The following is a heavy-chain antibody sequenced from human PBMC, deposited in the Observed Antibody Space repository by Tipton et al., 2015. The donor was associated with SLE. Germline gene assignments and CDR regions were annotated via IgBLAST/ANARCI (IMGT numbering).Heavy chain of an antibody. CDR3: ARGCSSSTCEPFYFFGMDV. Sequence: TLSLTCTVSNGSITSLYDYWGWVRQPPGKGLEWVGGVHYSGTTNDSPSLESRVTITVDMSKNQFSLRLISVTAADTAVYYCARGCSSSTCEPFYFFGMDVWGQGTTVTVSS. J-gene: IGHJ6*02. CDR2: VHYSGTT. V-gene: IGHV4-39*07. D-gene: IGHD2-2*01. CDR1: NGSITSLYDY.